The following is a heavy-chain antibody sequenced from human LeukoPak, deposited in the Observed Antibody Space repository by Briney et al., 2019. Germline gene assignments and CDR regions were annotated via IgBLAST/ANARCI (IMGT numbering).Heavy chain of an antibody. J-gene: IGHJ4*02. CDR2: MNPNSGNT. CDR3: ARDYCSSTSCYKRTFNY. V-gene: IGHV1-8*03. D-gene: IGHD2-2*02. CDR1: GYTFTSYD. Sequence: GASVKVSCKASGYTFTSYDINWVRQATGQGLEWMGWMNPNSGNTGYAQKFQGRVTITRNTSISTAYMELSSLRSEDTAVYYSARDYCSSTSCYKRTFNYWGQGTLVTVSS.